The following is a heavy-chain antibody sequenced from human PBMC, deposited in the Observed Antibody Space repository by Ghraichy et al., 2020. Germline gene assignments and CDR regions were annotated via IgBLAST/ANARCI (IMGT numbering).Heavy chain of an antibody. J-gene: IGHJ5*02. V-gene: IGHV4-4*07. Sequence: SETLSLTCTVSGGSISSYYWSWIRQPAGKGLEWIGRIYTSGSTNYNPSLKSRVTMSVDTSKNQFSLKLSSVTAADTAVYYCARDWWAVVTSGDNNWFDPWGQGTLVTVSS. CDR2: IYTSGST. CDR1: GGSISSYY. CDR3: ARDWWAVVTSGDNNWFDP. D-gene: IGHD4-23*01.